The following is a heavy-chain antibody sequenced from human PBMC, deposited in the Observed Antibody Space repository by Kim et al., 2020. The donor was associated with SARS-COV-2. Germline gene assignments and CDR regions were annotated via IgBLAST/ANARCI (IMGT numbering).Heavy chain of an antibody. CDR2: MNPNSGNT. J-gene: IGHJ5*02. CDR3: ARKRLVRGLWFDP. D-gene: IGHD3-10*01. V-gene: IGHV1-8*01. Sequence: ASVKVSCKASGYTFTSYDINWVRQATGQGLEWMGWMNPNSGNTGYAQKFQGRVTMTRNTSISTAYMELSSLRSEDTAVYYCARKRLVRGLWFDPWGQGTLVTVSS. CDR1: GYTFTSYD.